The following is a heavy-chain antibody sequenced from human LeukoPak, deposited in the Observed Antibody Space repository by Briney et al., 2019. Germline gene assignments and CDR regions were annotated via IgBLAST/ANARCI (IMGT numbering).Heavy chain of an antibody. CDR1: GFTFSAYW. Sequence: PGGSLRLSCAASGFTFSAYWMSWVRQPPGKGLEWIGSIYYSGSTYYNPSLKSRVTISVDTSKNQFSLKLSSVTAADTAVYYCASPSGSYDYWGQGTLVTVSS. V-gene: IGHV4-38-2*01. CDR3: ASPSGSYDY. CDR2: IYYSGST. D-gene: IGHD1-26*01. J-gene: IGHJ4*02.